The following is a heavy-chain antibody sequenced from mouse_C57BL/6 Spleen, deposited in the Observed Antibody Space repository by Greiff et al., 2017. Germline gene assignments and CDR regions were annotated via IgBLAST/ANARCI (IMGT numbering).Heavy chain of an antibody. CDR3: AKDSNYKFAY. D-gene: IGHD2-5*01. CDR2: IDPSDSYT. CDR1: GYTFTSYW. J-gene: IGHJ3*01. V-gene: IGHV1-50*01. Sequence: QVQLQQPGAELVKPGASVKLSCKASGYTFTSYWMQWVKQRPGQGLEWIGEIDPSDSYTNYNQKFKGKATLTVDTSSSTAYMQLSSLTSEDSAVYYCAKDSNYKFAYWGQGTLFTVSA.